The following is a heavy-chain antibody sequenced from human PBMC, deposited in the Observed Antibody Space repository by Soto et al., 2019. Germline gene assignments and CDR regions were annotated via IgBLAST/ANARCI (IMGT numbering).Heavy chain of an antibody. CDR2: IYYSGST. Sequence: LSLTCTVSGGSISSYYWSWIRQPPGKGLEWIGYIYYSGSTNYNPSLKSRVTISVDTSKNQFSLKLSSVTAADTAVYYCARAITYYDFWSGLNWFDPWGQGTLVTVSS. J-gene: IGHJ5*02. CDR3: ARAITYYDFWSGLNWFDP. D-gene: IGHD3-3*01. V-gene: IGHV4-59*01. CDR1: GGSISSYY.